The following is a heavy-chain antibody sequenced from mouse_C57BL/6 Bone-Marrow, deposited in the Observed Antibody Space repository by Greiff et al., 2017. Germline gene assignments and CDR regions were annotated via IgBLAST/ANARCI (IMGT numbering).Heavy chain of an antibody. CDR2: ISNGGGST. Sequence: EVNVVESGGGLVQPGGSLKLSCAASGFTFSDYYMYWVRQTPEKRLEWVAYISNGGGSTYYPDTVKGRFTISRDNAKNTLYLQMSRLKSEDTAMYYCARQRDYYYGSRGYFDVWGTGTTVTVSS. J-gene: IGHJ1*03. V-gene: IGHV5-12*01. D-gene: IGHD1-1*01. CDR1: GFTFSDYY. CDR3: ARQRDYYYGSRGYFDV.